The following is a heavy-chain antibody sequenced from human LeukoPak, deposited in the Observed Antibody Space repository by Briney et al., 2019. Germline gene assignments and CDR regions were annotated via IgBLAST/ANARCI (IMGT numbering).Heavy chain of an antibody. D-gene: IGHD2-21*02. CDR3: ARDNMTFDY. V-gene: IGHV4-61*02. CDR2: IYTSGST. J-gene: IGHJ4*02. CDR1: GGSISSGSYY. Sequence: SQTLSLTCTVSGGSISSGSYYWSWIRQPAGKGLEWIGRIYTSGSTNYNPSLKSRVTISVDTSKNQSSLKLSSVTAADTAVYYCARDNMTFDYWGQGTLVTASS.